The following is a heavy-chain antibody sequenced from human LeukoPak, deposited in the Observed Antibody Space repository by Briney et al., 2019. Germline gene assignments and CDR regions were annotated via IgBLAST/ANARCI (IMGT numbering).Heavy chain of an antibody. Sequence: ASVKVSCKASGYTFTGYYMHWVRQAPGQGLEWMGWINPNSGCTNYAQKFQGRVTMTRDTSISTAYMELSRLRSDDTAVYYCARVYYYGSGTNFDSWGQGTLVTVSS. CDR2: INPNSGCT. V-gene: IGHV1-2*02. D-gene: IGHD3-10*01. CDR1: GYTFTGYY. J-gene: IGHJ4*02. CDR3: ARVYYYGSGTNFDS.